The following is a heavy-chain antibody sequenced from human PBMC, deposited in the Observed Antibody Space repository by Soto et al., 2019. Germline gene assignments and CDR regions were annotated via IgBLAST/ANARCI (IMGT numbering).Heavy chain of an antibody. CDR3: ASQYSSGWYVGYYFDY. D-gene: IGHD6-19*01. J-gene: IGHJ4*02. Sequence: QLQLQESGPGLVKPSETLSLTCTVSGGSISSSSYYWGWIRQPPGKGLEWIGSIYYSGSTYYNPSLKSRVTISVDTSKNQFSLKLSSVTAADTAVYYCASQYSSGWYVGYYFDYWGQGTLVTVSS. CDR2: IYYSGST. V-gene: IGHV4-39*01. CDR1: GGSISSSSYY.